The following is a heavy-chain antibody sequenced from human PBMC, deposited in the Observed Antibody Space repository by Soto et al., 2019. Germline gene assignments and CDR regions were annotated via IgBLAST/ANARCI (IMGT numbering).Heavy chain of an antibody. CDR1: GGSITTNW. J-gene: IGHJ4*02. V-gene: IGHV4-4*02. CDR2: IYHSGTT. CDR3: ERHIAVPRTRGFDY. Sequence: QVHLQESGPGLVKPSGTLSLTCAVSGGSITTNWWSWVRQPPGKGLEGIGEIYHSGTTNYNPYLRGRVTISVDKSNNQFSLNLNSVTAADSAIYYCERHIAVPRTRGFDYWGQGNLVTVSS. D-gene: IGHD6-19*01.